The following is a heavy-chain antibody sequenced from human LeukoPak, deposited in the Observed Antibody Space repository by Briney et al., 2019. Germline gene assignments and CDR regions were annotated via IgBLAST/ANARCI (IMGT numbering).Heavy chain of an antibody. CDR2: MYFSGST. Sequence: SETLSLTCTVSGGSISSYSWGWIRQPPGKGLEWIGYMYFSGSTNYNPSLKSRVTVSFDTSKNQFSLKLSSVTAADTAVYYCAYANYYDSSGTFDYWGQGTLVTVSS. V-gene: IGHV4-59*01. CDR1: GGSISSYS. CDR3: AYANYYDSSGTFDY. J-gene: IGHJ4*02. D-gene: IGHD3-22*01.